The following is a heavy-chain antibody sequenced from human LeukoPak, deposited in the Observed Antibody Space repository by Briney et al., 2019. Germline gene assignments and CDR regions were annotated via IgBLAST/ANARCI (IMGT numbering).Heavy chain of an antibody. J-gene: IGHJ4*02. CDR1: GGSIRSDGYY. CDR3: ARTHYYESSGYYGFEY. D-gene: IGHD3-22*01. V-gene: IGHV4-31*03. CDR2: IYYSGST. Sequence: SQTLSLTCTVSGGSIRSDGYYWSGIRHPPGKRLELVGYIYYSGSTYYNASLKRRVTISVGTSNNQFALKLSSVTAADTAVYYCARTHYYESSGYYGFEYWGQGTLVTVSS.